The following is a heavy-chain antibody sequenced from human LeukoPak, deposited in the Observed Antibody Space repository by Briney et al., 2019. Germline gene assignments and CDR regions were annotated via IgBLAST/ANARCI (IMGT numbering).Heavy chain of an antibody. CDR3: ARVRSDYSSSSPPDY. J-gene: IGHJ4*02. CDR2: IRYDGSNK. Sequence: PGGSLRLSCAASGFTFSSYGMHWVRQAPGKGLEWVAFIRYDGSNKYYADSVKGRFTISRDNSKNTLYLQMNSLRAEDTAIYFCARVRSDYSSSSPPDYWGQGTPVTVSS. CDR1: GFTFSSYG. D-gene: IGHD6-6*01. V-gene: IGHV3-30*02.